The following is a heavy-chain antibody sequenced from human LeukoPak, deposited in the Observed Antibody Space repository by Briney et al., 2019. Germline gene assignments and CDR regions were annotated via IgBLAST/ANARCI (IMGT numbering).Heavy chain of an antibody. D-gene: IGHD6-6*01. CDR1: GYTFTSYY. CDR2: INPSGGST. J-gene: IGHJ5*02. V-gene: IGHV1-46*01. CDR3: ARDRYSSSSSSWFDP. Sequence: EASVKVSCTASGYTFTSYYMHWVRQAPGQGLEWMGIINPSGGSTSYAQKFQGRVTMTRDTSTSTVYMELSSLRSEDTAVYYCARDRYSSSSSSWFDPWGQGTLVTVSS.